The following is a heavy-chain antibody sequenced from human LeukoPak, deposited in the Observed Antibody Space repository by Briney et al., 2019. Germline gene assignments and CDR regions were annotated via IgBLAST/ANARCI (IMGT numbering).Heavy chain of an antibody. CDR1: GFTFSSYA. V-gene: IGHV3-23*01. CDR3: AKKGRYYDSSGYYSLDY. D-gene: IGHD3-22*01. J-gene: IGHJ4*02. Sequence: GGSLRLSCAASGFTFSSYAMSWVRQAPGKGLEWVSAISGSGGSTYYADSVKGRFTISRDNSKNTLYLQMNSLRAEGTAVYYCAKKGRYYDSSGYYSLDYWGQGTLVTVSS. CDR2: ISGSGGST.